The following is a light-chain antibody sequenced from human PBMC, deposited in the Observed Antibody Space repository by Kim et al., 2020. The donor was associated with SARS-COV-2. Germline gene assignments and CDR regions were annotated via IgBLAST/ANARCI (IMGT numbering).Light chain of an antibody. Sequence: QHVLTQPPSVSGAPGQRVTISCTGSSSNIGAGYDVHWYQQLPGTAPKLLIYGNSNRPSGVPDRFSGSKSGTSASLAITGLQAEDEADYYCQSYDSSHVVFGGGTQLTVL. CDR2: GNS. J-gene: IGLJ2*01. CDR1: SSNIGAGYD. V-gene: IGLV1-40*01. CDR3: QSYDSSHVV.